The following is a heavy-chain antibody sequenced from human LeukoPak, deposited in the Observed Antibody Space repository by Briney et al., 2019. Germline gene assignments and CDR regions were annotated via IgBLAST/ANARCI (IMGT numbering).Heavy chain of an antibody. V-gene: IGHV3-30-3*01. D-gene: IGHD4-17*01. CDR2: ISYDGSNK. CDR1: GFTFSSYA. J-gene: IGHJ4*02. Sequence: PGGSLRLSCAASGFTFSSYAMHWVRQAPGKGLEWVAVISYDGSNKYYADSVKGRFTISRDNSKNTLYLQMNSLRAEDTAVYYCARDPPYGDYDYFDYWGQGTLVTVSS. CDR3: ARDPPYGDYDYFDY.